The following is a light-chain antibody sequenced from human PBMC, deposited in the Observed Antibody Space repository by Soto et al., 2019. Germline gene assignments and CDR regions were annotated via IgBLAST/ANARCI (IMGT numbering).Light chain of an antibody. J-gene: IGKJ5*01. CDR1: QSVSSSY. Sequence: EIVLTQSPGTLSLSPGERATLSCRASQSVSSSYLACYQQKPGQAPRLLIYGASSRATGIPDGFSGSGSGTDFTLTISRLEPEDFAVYYCQQYGSSPPITFGQGTRLEIK. CDR3: QQYGSSPPIT. V-gene: IGKV3-20*01. CDR2: GAS.